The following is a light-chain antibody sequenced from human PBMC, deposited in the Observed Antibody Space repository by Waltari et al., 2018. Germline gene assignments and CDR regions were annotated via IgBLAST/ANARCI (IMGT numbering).Light chain of an antibody. CDR2: DDD. CDR1: SGNIASHF. J-gene: IGLJ2*01. Sequence: NFMLAQPHSVSESPGKTVTISFTRSSGNIASHFVQWYQQRPGGDPPLLIHDDDQRPSGVPHPRFCSTECCSNAASLTISGLNTDDEADYYCQSYGSHNHVIFGGGTKLTVL. V-gene: IGLV6-57*03. CDR3: QSYGSHNHVI.